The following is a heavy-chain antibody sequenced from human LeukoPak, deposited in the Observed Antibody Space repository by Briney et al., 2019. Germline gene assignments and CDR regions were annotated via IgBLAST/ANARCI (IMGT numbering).Heavy chain of an antibody. CDR3: AKDIGGSMDGWFDP. Sequence: GGSLRLSCAASGFTFDDYTMHWVRQAPGKGLEWVSLISWDGGTTYYADSVRGRFTISRDNSKNSLYLQMNSLRAEDMALYYCAKDIGGSMDGWFDPWGQGTLVTVSS. D-gene: IGHD3-10*01. CDR1: GFTFDDYT. V-gene: IGHV3-43*01. CDR2: ISWDGGTT. J-gene: IGHJ5*02.